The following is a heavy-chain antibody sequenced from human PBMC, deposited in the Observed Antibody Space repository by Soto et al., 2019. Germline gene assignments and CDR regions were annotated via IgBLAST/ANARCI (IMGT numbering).Heavy chain of an antibody. Sequence: ASVKVSCKASGGTFSSYTISWVRQAPGQGLEWMGRIIPILGIANYAQKFQGRVTITADKSTSTAYMELSSLRSEDTAVYYCASSLGYCSSTSCYAGDYWGQGTLVTVSS. CDR3: ASSLGYCSSTSCYAGDY. V-gene: IGHV1-69*02. J-gene: IGHJ4*02. CDR1: GGTFSSYT. D-gene: IGHD2-2*01. CDR2: IIPILGIA.